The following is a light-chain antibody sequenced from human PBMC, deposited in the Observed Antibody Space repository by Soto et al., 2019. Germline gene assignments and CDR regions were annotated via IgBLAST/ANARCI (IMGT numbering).Light chain of an antibody. Sequence: QSALTQPASVSGSPGQSITISCTGTSSDVGRYNYVSWFQQHPGKAPKLMIFEVSTRPSGVSNRFSGSKSGKTASLTISGLQIEDEADYYCCSYTSSTSAVFGGGTKVTVL. J-gene: IGLJ2*01. CDR2: EVS. CDR3: CSYTSSTSAV. CDR1: SSDVGRYNY. V-gene: IGLV2-14*01.